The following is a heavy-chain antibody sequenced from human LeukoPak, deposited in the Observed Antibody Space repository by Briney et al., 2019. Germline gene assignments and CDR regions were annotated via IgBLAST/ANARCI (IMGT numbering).Heavy chain of an antibody. CDR3: ARDGSGYYDSSGYYH. J-gene: IGHJ4*02. Sequence: PGGSLRLSCAASGFTFSSYSMNWVRQAPGKGLEWVSSISSSSSYIYYADSVKGRFTISRDNAKNSLYLQMNSLRAEDTAVYYCARDGSGYYDSSGYYHWGQGTLVTVSS. CDR2: ISSSSSYI. CDR1: GFTFSSYS. D-gene: IGHD3-22*01. V-gene: IGHV3-21*01.